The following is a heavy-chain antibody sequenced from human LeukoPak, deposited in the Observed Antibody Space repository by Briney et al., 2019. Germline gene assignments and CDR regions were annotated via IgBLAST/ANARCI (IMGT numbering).Heavy chain of an antibody. Sequence: SETLSLTCTVSGGSISSYYWAWIRQPPGKGLEWIGYIHYSGTTYYNPSLKSRVTISVDTSKNQFSLKLSSVTAADTAVYYCARVLRYFDWLLIDYWGQGTLVTVSS. CDR3: ARVLRYFDWLLIDY. CDR1: GGSISSYY. CDR2: IHYSGTT. J-gene: IGHJ4*02. V-gene: IGHV4-59*12. D-gene: IGHD3-9*01.